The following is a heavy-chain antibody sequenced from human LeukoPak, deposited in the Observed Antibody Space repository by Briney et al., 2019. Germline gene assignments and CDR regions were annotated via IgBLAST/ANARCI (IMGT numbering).Heavy chain of an antibody. Sequence: GGSLRLSCAASGFTFSSHAMSWVRQAPGKGLEWVSAISGGGDNTYYADSVRGRFTVSRDNSKNTLYVQMTSLRAEDTAVYYCAREDIPMVLSLDHWGQGTLVTVSS. D-gene: IGHD3-10*01. CDR2: ISGGGDNT. V-gene: IGHV3-23*01. CDR1: GFTFSSHA. CDR3: AREDIPMVLSLDH. J-gene: IGHJ4*02.